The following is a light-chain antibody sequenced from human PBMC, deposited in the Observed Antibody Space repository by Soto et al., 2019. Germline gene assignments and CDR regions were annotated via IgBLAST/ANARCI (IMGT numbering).Light chain of an antibody. CDR1: QGIGTL. Sequence: DIQLTQSPSALSASVGDRVTITCRASQGIGTLLTWFQQKPGRVPKRLIYGTSTLQNGVPTRFSGTGSGTEFTLTISSLQPEDFATYYCLQHFGYPFTCGEGTKVEIK. V-gene: IGKV1-17*03. J-gene: IGKJ4*01. CDR2: GTS. CDR3: LQHFGYPFT.